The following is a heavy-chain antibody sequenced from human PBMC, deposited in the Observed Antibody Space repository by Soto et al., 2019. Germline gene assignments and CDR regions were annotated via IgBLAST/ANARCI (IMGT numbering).Heavy chain of an antibody. D-gene: IGHD3-3*01. V-gene: IGHV1-46*03. CDR2: INPSGGST. J-gene: IGHJ4*02. CDR1: GYTFTSYY. CDR3: ARDPPPIFGVVIRYTPFDF. Sequence: ASVKVSCKASGYTFTSYYMHWVRQAPGQGLEWMGIINPSGGSTSYAQKFQGRVTMTRDTSTSTVYMELSSLRSEDTAVYYCARDPPPIFGVVIRYTPFDFWGQGNLVTVSS.